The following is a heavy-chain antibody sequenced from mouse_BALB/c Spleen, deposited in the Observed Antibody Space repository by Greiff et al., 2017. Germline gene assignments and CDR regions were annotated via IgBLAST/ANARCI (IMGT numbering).Heavy chain of an antibody. Sequence: EVKVVESGGGLVKPGGSLKLSCAASGFTFSSYAMSWVRQTPEKRLEWVASISSGGSTYYPDSVKGRFTISRDNAMNILYLQMSSRGSEDTAMYYCARGRATDFDDWGEGTTVTVSS. D-gene: IGHD3-1*01. CDR3: ARGRATDFDD. CDR1: GFTFSSYA. V-gene: IGHV5-6-5*01. J-gene: IGHJ1*01. CDR2: ISSGGST.